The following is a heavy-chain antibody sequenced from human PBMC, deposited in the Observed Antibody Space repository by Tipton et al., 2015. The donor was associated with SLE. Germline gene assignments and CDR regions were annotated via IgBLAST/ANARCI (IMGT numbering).Heavy chain of an antibody. J-gene: IGHJ4*02. Sequence: TLSLTCTVSGGSISSSSYYWSWIRQPPGKGLEWIGEINHSGSTNYNPSLKSRVTISVDTSKNQFSLRLNSVTAADTAVYYCARVNYGDYDGGGFDYWGQGTLVTVSS. CDR2: INHSGST. CDR3: ARVNYGDYDGGGFDY. D-gene: IGHD4-17*01. V-gene: IGHV4-39*07. CDR1: GGSISSSSYY.